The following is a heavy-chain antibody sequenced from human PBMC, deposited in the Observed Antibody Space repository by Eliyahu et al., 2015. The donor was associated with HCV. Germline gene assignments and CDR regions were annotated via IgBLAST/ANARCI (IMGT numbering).Heavy chain of an antibody. CDR3: VKGYYDILTRFDY. CDR1: GFXFSSYA. D-gene: IGHD3-9*01. J-gene: IGHJ4*02. Sequence: EVQLVESGGGLVQPGGSLXLSXSVSGFXFSSYAMHWVRQAPGKGLEYVSAISSNGGSTYYADSVKGRFTISRDNSKNTLYLQMSSLRAEDTAVYYCVKGYYDILTRFDYWGQGTLVTVSS. CDR2: ISSNGGST. V-gene: IGHV3-64D*09.